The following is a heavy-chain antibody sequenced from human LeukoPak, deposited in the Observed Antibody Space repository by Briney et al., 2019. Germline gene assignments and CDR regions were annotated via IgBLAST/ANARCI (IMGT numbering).Heavy chain of an antibody. D-gene: IGHD4-17*01. CDR1: GGSISSGDYY. CDR2: IYYSGST. J-gene: IGHJ6*02. V-gene: IGHV4-30-4*08. Sequence: PSETLSLTCTVSGGSISSGDYYWSWIRQPPGKGLEWIGYIYYSGSTYYNPSLKSRVTISVDKSKNQFSLKLSSVTAADTAVYYCARVGGDYHYYYYGMDVWGQGTTVTVSS. CDR3: ARVGGDYHYYYYGMDV.